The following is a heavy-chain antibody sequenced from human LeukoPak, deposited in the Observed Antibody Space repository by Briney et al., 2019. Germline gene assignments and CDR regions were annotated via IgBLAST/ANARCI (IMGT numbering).Heavy chain of an antibody. D-gene: IGHD3-3*01. J-gene: IGHJ6*03. CDR1: GFTFSDYY. Sequence: GGSLRLSCAASGFTFSDYYMSWIRQAPGKGLEWVSYISSSGSTIYYADSVKGRFTISRDNAKSSLYLQMNSLRAEDTAVYYCATKEDDFWSGYYYYYMDVWGKGTTVTVSS. V-gene: IGHV3-11*01. CDR2: ISSSGSTI. CDR3: ATKEDDFWSGYYYYYMDV.